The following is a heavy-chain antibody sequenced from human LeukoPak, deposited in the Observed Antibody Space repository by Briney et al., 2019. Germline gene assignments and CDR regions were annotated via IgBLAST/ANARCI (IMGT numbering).Heavy chain of an antibody. V-gene: IGHV3-11*01. CDR3: ARDFGGHSAGGDAFDV. Sequence: GGSLRLSCAASRLTFIDFYMSWIRQAPGKGLESVSYITSNGRILFESKSVKGRFTISRDNAKFSLYLQRDNLRVDHTGVYYCARDFGGHSAGGDAFDVWGQGTMVTVSS. D-gene: IGHD2-21*01. CDR2: ITSNGRIL. CDR1: RLTFIDFY. J-gene: IGHJ3*01.